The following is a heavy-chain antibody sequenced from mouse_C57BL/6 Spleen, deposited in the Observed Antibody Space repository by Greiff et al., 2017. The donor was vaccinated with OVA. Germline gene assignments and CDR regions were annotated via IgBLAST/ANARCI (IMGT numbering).Heavy chain of an antibody. CDR1: GYTFTSYW. V-gene: IGHV1-69*01. J-gene: IGHJ1*03. CDR2: IDPSDSYT. Sequence: QVQLQQPGAELVMPGASVKLSCKASGYTFTSYWMHWVKQGPGQGLEWIGEIDPSDSYTNYNQKFKGKSTLTVDKSSSTAYMQLSSLTSEDSAVYYCARPHYYGSSYYWYFDVWGTGTTVTVSS. CDR3: ARPHYYGSSYYWYFDV. D-gene: IGHD1-1*01.